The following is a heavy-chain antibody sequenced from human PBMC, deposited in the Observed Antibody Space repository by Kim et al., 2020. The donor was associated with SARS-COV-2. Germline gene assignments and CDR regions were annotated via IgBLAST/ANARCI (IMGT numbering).Heavy chain of an antibody. V-gene: IGHV1-69*13. J-gene: IGHJ4*02. CDR3: ARAPPYYDILTGYFDY. CDR1: GGTFSSYA. Sequence: SVKVSCKASGGTFSSYAISWVRQAPGQGLEWMGGIIPIFGTANYAQKFQGRVTITADESTSTAYMELSSLRSEDTAVYYCARAPPYYDILTGYFDYWGQGTLVTVSS. CDR2: IIPIFGTA. D-gene: IGHD3-9*01.